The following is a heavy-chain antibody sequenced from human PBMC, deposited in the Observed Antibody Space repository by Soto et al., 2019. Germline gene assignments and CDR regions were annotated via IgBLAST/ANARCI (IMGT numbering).Heavy chain of an antibody. CDR1: GGTFSSYA. CDR2: IDPIDSYT. Sequence: KVSCKASGGTFSSYAISWVRQAPGQGLEWMGRIDPIDSYTTYSPSFQGHVTISADQSISTAYLQWSSLKASDTAMYYCARRYCSSASCPRNYYGMDVWGQGTTVTVSS. J-gene: IGHJ6*02. D-gene: IGHD2-2*01. V-gene: IGHV5-10-1*01. CDR3: ARRYCSSASCPRNYYGMDV.